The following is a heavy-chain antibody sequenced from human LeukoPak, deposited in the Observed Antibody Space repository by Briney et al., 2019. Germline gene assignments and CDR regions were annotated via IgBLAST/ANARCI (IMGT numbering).Heavy chain of an antibody. CDR1: GFTVSSNY. J-gene: IGHJ6*02. D-gene: IGHD2-2*01. CDR3: ARDTSGYYAMDV. V-gene: IGHV3-53*01. CDR2: IYGGGGT. Sequence: TGGSLRLSCAASGFTVSSNYMSWVRQAPGKGLEWVSVIYGGGGTYHADSVTGRFTISRDNSKNTVYLQMNSLRAEDTAVYYCARDTSGYYAMDVWGQGTTVTVSS.